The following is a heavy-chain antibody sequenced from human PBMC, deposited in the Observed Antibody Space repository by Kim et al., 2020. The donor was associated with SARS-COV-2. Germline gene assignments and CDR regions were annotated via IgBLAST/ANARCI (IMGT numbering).Heavy chain of an antibody. CDR3: ARTGPGPKLGVLRYFDHYYYGMDV. CDR1: GYTFTSYG. V-gene: IGHV1-18*01. CDR2: ISAYNGNT. D-gene: IGHD3-9*01. Sequence: ASVKVSCKASGYTFTSYGISWVRQAPGQGLEWMGWISAYNGNTNYAQKLQGRVTMTTDTSTSTAYMELRSLRSDDTAVYYCARTGPGPKLGVLRYFDHYYYGMDVWGQGTTVTVSS. J-gene: IGHJ6*02.